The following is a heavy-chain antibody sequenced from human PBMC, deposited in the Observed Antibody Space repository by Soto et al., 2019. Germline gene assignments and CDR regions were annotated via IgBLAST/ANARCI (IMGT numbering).Heavy chain of an antibody. CDR2: ISYDGTNK. Sequence: QVQLVESGGGVVQPGRSLRLSCAASGFTFSTYAMHWVRQAPGKGLEWVAVISYDGTNKYYADSVRGRFTISRDNSKNALFRKINGVRAEETVVYYCARDGGGYNFGYVMLDKYYYGMDVCGQGTTVTVSS. CDR1: GFTFSTYA. J-gene: IGHJ6*02. V-gene: IGHV3-30-3*01. CDR3: ARDGGGYNFGYVMLDKYYYGMDV. D-gene: IGHD5-18*01.